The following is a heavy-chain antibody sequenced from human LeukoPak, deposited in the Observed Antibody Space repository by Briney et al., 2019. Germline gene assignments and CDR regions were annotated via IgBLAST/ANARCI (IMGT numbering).Heavy chain of an antibody. CDR3: ARDSLPYDILTGYGY. V-gene: IGHV1-3*01. CDR2: INAGNGNT. J-gene: IGHJ4*02. Sequence: GASVKVSCKASGYTSTSYAMHWVRQAPGQRLEWMGWINAGNGNTKYSQKFQGRVTITRDTSASTAYMELSSLRSEDTAVYYCARDSLPYDILTGYGYWGQGTLVTVSS. CDR1: GYTSTSYA. D-gene: IGHD3-9*01.